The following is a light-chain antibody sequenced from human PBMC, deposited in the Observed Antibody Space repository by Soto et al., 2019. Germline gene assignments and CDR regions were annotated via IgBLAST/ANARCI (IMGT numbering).Light chain of an antibody. CDR1: QSISSW. CDR3: QQYNSYSRT. CDR2: DAS. V-gene: IGKV1-5*01. Sequence: DIQMTQSPSTLSASVGDRVTITCRASQSISSWLAWYQQKPGKAPKLLIYDASSLESGVPSRFSGSGSATEFTLTISSLQPDDFAIYYCQQYNSYSRTFGQGTKVDIK. J-gene: IGKJ1*01.